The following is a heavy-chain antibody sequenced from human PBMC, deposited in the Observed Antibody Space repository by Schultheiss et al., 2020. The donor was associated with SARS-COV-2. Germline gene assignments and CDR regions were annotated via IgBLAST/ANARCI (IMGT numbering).Heavy chain of an antibody. CDR2: IYYSGGT. CDR3: ARGGGYDAIYYFYAMDV. CDR1: GGSFSGYY. Sequence: SQTLSLTCAVYGGSFSGYYWSWIRQHPGKGLEWIGYIYYSGGTDYNPSLKSRVTISIDTPKNHISLKLTSVSAADTAVYYCARGGGYDAIYYFYAMDVWGQGTTVTVS. V-gene: IGHV4-31*11. J-gene: IGHJ6*02. D-gene: IGHD5-12*01.